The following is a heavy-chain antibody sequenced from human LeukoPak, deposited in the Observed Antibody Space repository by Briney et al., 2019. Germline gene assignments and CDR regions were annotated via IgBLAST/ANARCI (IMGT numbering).Heavy chain of an antibody. D-gene: IGHD1-26*01. CDR3: AKDRSIGTYYTFDS. CDR1: GFTFSSYA. CDR2: VSGSGAIA. Sequence: GGSLRLSCAASGFTFSSYAMSWVRQAPGKGLEWVSTVSGSGAIAYYTDSDEGRFTISRDNSKNTLYLQMSSLTAKDTAVYYCAKDRSIGTYYTFDSWGQGTLVTVSS. V-gene: IGHV3-23*01. J-gene: IGHJ4*02.